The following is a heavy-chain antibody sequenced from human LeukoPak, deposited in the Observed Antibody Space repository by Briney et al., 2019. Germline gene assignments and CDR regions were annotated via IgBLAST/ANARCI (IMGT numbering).Heavy chain of an antibody. CDR2: ISGSGGST. D-gene: IGHD6-19*01. CDR1: GFTFSSYA. J-gene: IGHJ4*02. V-gene: IGHV3-23*01. CDR3: AKGTPSIAVAGDYFDY. Sequence: GGSLRLSCAASGFTFSSYAMSWVRQAPGRGLEWVSAISGSGGSTYYADSMKGRFTISRDNPKNTLYLQMNSLRAEDTAVYYCAKGTPSIAVAGDYFDYWGQGTLVTVSS.